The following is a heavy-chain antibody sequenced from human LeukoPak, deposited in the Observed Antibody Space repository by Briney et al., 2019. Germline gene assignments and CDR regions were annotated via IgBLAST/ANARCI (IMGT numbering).Heavy chain of an antibody. CDR3: AKGSVDTAMATDY. D-gene: IGHD5-18*01. Sequence: QPGGSLRLSCAASRFTFDDYAMHWVRQAPGKGLVWVSHISRDGYSTYYADSVKGRFTISRDNSKNSLYLQMNSLRTEDTALYYCAKGSVDTAMATDYWGQGTLVTVSS. CDR2: ISRDGYST. CDR1: RFTFDDYA. V-gene: IGHV3-43*02. J-gene: IGHJ4*02.